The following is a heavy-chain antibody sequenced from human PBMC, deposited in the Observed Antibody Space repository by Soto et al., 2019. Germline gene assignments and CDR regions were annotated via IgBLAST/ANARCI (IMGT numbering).Heavy chain of an antibody. D-gene: IGHD4-17*01. V-gene: IGHV3-23*01. J-gene: IGHJ6*02. CDR2: ISGSGGST. CDR1: GFTFSSYA. CDR3: AKVSTVTHYYGMDV. Sequence: GGSLRLSCAASGFTFSSYAMSWVRQAPGKGLEWVSAISGSGGSTYYADSVKGRFTISRDNSKNTLYLQMNSLRAEDTAVYYCAKVSTVTHYYGMDVWGQGTTVTVSS.